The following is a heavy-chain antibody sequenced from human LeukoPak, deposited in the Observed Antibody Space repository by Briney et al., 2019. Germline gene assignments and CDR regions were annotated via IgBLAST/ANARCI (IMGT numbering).Heavy chain of an antibody. Sequence: GASVKVSCKASGGTFSSYSMNWVRQAPGKGLEWVSSISGSSYYIYYADSVKGRFTISRDNAKNSLYLQMNSLGAEDTAVYYCARDVQSGYYGYWGQGTLVTVSS. CDR1: GGTFSSYS. D-gene: IGHD3-22*01. V-gene: IGHV3-21*01. J-gene: IGHJ4*02. CDR3: ARDVQSGYYGY. CDR2: ISGSSYYI.